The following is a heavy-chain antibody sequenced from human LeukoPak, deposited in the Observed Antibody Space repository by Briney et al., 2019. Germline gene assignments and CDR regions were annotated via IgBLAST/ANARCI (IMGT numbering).Heavy chain of an antibody. V-gene: IGHV3-30*18. CDR1: GFTFSNYG. D-gene: IGHD5-18*01. J-gene: IGHJ4*02. CDR3: AKGPRIQLWGIDY. Sequence: GSLRLSCAASGFTFSNYGMHWVRQAPGKGLEWVAVISYDESYKYYADSVKGRFTISRDNSKNTLFLQMNSLRAEDTAVYYCAKGPRIQLWGIDYWGQGTLVTVSS. CDR2: ISYDESYK.